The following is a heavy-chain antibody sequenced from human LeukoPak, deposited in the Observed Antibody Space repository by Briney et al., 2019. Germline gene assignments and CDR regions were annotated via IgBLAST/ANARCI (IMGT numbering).Heavy chain of an antibody. J-gene: IGHJ4*02. CDR2: INPNTGDT. D-gene: IGHD2-8*02. Sequence: ASVKVSCKASGYTFTGYYMHWVRQAPGQGLEWMGWINPNTGDTHYALQFQGRVTMTRDTSISTAYMELSRLRSDDTAVYYCARGGSGGSIPWTLFDYWGQGTLVTVSS. CDR3: ARGGSGGSIPWTLFDY. CDR1: GYTFTGYY. V-gene: IGHV1-2*02.